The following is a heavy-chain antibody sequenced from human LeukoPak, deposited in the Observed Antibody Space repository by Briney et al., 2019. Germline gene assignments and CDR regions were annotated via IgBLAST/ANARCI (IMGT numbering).Heavy chain of an antibody. CDR3: ARDSPDYGDYEIDY. V-gene: IGHV4-30-4*01. CDR2: IYYSGST. CDR1: GGSISSGDYY. D-gene: IGHD4-17*01. J-gene: IGHJ4*02. Sequence: SQTLFLTCTVSGGSISSGDYYWSWIRQPPGKGPEWIGYIYYSGSTYYNPSLKSRVTISVDTSKNQFSLKLSSVTAADTAVYYCARDSPDYGDYEIDYWGQGTLVTVSS.